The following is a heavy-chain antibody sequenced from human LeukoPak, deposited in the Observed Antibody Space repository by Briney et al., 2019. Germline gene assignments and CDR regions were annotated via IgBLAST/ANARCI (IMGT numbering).Heavy chain of an antibody. CDR2: IYYSGST. D-gene: IGHD3-22*01. CDR3: ARVVVIDDYYYYYGMDV. Sequence: PSETLSLTCTVSGGSISSGGYYWSWIRQHPGKGLEWIGYIYYSGSTYYNPSLKSRVTISVDTSKNQFSLKLSSVTVADTAVYYCARVVVIDDYYYYYGMDVWGQGTTVTVSS. J-gene: IGHJ6*02. V-gene: IGHV4-31*03. CDR1: GGSISSGGYY.